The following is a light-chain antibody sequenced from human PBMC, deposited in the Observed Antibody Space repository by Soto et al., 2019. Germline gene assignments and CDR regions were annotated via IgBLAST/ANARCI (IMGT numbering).Light chain of an antibody. V-gene: IGLV2-14*01. Sequence: QSALTQPASVSASPGQSITISCTGTSSDIGTYNYVSWYQQHPGKAPKLMIFEVNNRPSWVSNRFSGSKSGNTASLTVSGLQAEAEADYYCSSYTTSNTWVFGGGTKVTVL. J-gene: IGLJ3*02. CDR1: SSDIGTYNY. CDR3: SSYTTSNTWV. CDR2: EVN.